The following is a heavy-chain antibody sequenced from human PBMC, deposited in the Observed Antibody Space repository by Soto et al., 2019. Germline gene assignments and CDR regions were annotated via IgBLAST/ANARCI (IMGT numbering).Heavy chain of an antibody. D-gene: IGHD2-15*01. CDR1: GFTFSSYG. Sequence: GGSLRLSCAASGFTFSSYGMHWVRQAPGKGLEWVAVISYDGSNKYYADSVKGRFTISRDNSKNTLYLQMNSLRAEDTAVYYCAKDRSGGSLDPWGQGTLVTVSS. J-gene: IGHJ5*02. CDR2: ISYDGSNK. CDR3: AKDRSGGSLDP. V-gene: IGHV3-30*18.